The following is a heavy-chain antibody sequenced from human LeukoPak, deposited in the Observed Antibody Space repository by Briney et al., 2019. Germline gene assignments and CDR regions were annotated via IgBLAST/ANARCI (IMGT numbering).Heavy chain of an antibody. V-gene: IGHV1-2*02. Sequence: GASVKVSCKASGYTFTGSYMHWLRQAPGQGLEWMGWINANSGDTKYAQKFQGRVTMTRDTSISTAYMELSRLRSDDTAMYYCAREISGYSDYWGQGTLVTVSS. J-gene: IGHJ4*02. CDR1: GYTFTGSY. CDR2: INANSGDT. D-gene: IGHD3-22*01. CDR3: AREISGYSDY.